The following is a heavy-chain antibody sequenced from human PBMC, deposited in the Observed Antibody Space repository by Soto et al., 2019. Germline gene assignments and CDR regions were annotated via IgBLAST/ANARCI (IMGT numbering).Heavy chain of an antibody. CDR2: MNPNSGNT. CDR1: GYTFTSYD. D-gene: IGHD6-6*01. CDR3: ARGGSWSIGDYYYMAV. Sequence: ASVKVSCKASGYTFTSYDINWVRQATGQGLEWMGWMNPNSGNTGYAQKFQGRVTMTRNTSISTAYMELRSLRSEDTAVYYCARGGSWSIGDYYYMAVSVKTTRVTITS. J-gene: IGHJ6*03. V-gene: IGHV1-8*01.